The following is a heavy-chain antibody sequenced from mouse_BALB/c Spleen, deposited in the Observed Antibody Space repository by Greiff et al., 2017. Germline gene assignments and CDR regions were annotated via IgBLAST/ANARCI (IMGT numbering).Heavy chain of an antibody. D-gene: IGHD1-1*01. V-gene: IGHV1S81*02. CDR1: GYTFTSYW. J-gene: IGHJ2*01. Sequence: QVQLQQSGAELVKPGASVKLSCKASGYTFTSYWMHWVKQRPGQGLEWIGEINPSNGRTNYNEKFKSKATLTVDKSSSTAYMQLSSLTSEDSAVYYCASYYYGSSYNFDYWGQGTTLTVSS. CDR2: INPSNGRT. CDR3: ASYYYGSSYNFDY.